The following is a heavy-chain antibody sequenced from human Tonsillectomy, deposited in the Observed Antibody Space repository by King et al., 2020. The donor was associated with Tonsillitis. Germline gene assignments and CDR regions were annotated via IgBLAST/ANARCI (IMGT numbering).Heavy chain of an antibody. D-gene: IGHD3-9*01. J-gene: IGHJ3*01. CDR1: GGSISSGGYY. V-gene: IGHV4-31*03. CDR3: AREAFTGASDAFCV. Sequence: LVQPAQTLPLTCTVSGGSISSGGYYGSWIRQHPGKGLEWIGVIYYSGNTYYTPSLTSRGTISVDTSKNQFSLQLNSVTAADTAVYYCAREAFTGASDAFCVWGQGTMVTVSS. CDR2: IYYSGNT.